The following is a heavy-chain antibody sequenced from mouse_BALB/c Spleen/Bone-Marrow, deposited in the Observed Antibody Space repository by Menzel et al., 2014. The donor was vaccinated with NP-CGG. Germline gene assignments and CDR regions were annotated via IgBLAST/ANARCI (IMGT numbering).Heavy chain of an antibody. CDR2: INPSTGYT. J-gene: IGHJ2*01. CDR3: ARDHPYYFDY. V-gene: IGHV1-7*01. CDR1: GYTFTSYW. Sequence: QVQLQQSGAELAKPGAPVKMSCKASGYTFTSYWMHWVKQRPGQGLEWIGYINPSTGYTEYNQEFKDKATLTADKSSSTAYMQLSSLTSEDSAVYYCARDHPYYFDYWGQGTTLTVSS.